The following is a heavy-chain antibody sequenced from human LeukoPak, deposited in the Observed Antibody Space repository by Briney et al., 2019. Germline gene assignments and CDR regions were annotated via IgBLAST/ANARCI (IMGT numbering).Heavy chain of an antibody. D-gene: IGHD5/OR15-5a*01. CDR1: GDSISRSSHY. Sequence: SETLSLTCTVSGDSISRSSHYWGWIRQPPGKRLEWIGSIYYSGSTYYNPSLKSRVTMSVETSKNHFSLKLSSVTAADTAVYYCAREVYDDPNSGNNYFDPWGQGTLATVSS. CDR2: IYYSGST. J-gene: IGHJ5*02. CDR3: AREVYDDPNSGNNYFDP. V-gene: IGHV4-39*07.